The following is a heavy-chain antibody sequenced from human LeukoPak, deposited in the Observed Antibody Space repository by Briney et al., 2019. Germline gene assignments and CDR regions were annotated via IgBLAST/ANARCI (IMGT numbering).Heavy chain of an antibody. CDR3: ASGYCGGACQLGGVDM. Sequence: PSQTLSLTCTVSGGSISSGSYYWSWIRQPPGKGLEWIGYIYYSGSTNYNPSLKSRVTISVDTSKNQFSLRLSSVTAADTAVYYCASGYCGGACQLGGVDMWGQGTMVTVSS. V-gene: IGHV4-61*01. CDR1: GGSISSGSYY. J-gene: IGHJ3*02. CDR2: IYYSGST. D-gene: IGHD2-21*02.